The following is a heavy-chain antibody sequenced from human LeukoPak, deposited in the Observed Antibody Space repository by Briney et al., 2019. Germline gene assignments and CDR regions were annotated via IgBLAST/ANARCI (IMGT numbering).Heavy chain of an antibody. CDR1: GYTFTGYY. CDR3: ARDLSFGRMTTNIDY. Sequence: ASVKVSCKASGYTFTGYYMHWVRQAPGQGLEWMGWINPNSGGTNYAQKFQGRVTMTRDTSISTAYMELSRLRSDDTAVYYCARDLSFGRMTTNIDYWGQGTLVTVSS. D-gene: IGHD2/OR15-2a*01. J-gene: IGHJ4*02. V-gene: IGHV1-2*02. CDR2: INPNSGGT.